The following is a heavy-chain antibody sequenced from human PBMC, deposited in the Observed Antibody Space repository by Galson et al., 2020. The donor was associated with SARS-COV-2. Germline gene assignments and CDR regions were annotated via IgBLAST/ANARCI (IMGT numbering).Heavy chain of an antibody. J-gene: IGHJ4*02. V-gene: IGHV4-38-2*02. Sequence: SETLSLTCTVSGYSISSGYYWGWIRQPPGKGVEGSGGINHSGSTYYNPSLKSRVTISVDTSKNQFSLKLSSVTAADTAVYYCASYIGSVDYWGQGTLVTVSS. CDR2: INHSGST. D-gene: IGHD3-10*01. CDR1: GYSISSGYY. CDR3: ASYIGSVDY.